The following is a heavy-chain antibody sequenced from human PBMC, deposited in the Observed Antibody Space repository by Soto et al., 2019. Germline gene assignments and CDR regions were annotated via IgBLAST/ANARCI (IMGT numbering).Heavy chain of an antibody. D-gene: IGHD2-8*01. CDR1: GFTFSSYA. CDR2: ISGSGGST. Sequence: GSLRLSCAASGFTFSSYAMSWVRQAPGKGLEWVSAISGSGGSTYYADSVKGRFTISRDNSKNTLYLQMNSLRAEDTAVYYCAKGASCTNGVCYTFDYWGQGTLVTVSS. CDR3: AKGASCTNGVCYTFDY. J-gene: IGHJ4*02. V-gene: IGHV3-23*01.